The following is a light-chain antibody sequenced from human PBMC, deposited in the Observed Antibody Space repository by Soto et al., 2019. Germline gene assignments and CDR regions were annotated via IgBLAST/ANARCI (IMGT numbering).Light chain of an antibody. J-gene: IGKJ1*01. Sequence: DIQMTQSPSSLSASVGDRVTITCRASQGISNYLAGYQQKPGKVPKLLIFAASTLQSGVPSRFSGSGSGTDFTLTISSLQPSDVATYYCQKYYSAPRTFGQGTKVEIK. CDR3: QKYYSAPRT. V-gene: IGKV1-27*01. CDR2: AAS. CDR1: QGISNY.